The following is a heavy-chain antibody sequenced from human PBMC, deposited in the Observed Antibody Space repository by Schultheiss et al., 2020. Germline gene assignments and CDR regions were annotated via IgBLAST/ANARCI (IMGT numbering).Heavy chain of an antibody. CDR3: VRTGGDSSGYEEYFQY. Sequence: SETLSLTCTVSGGSISSSSYYWGWIRQHPGKGLEWIGSIYYSGSTNYNPSLKSRVTISVDTSKNQFSLKLSSVTAADTAVYYCVRTGGDSSGYEEYFQYWGQGTLVTVSS. CDR2: IYYSGST. CDR1: GGSISSSSYY. J-gene: IGHJ1*01. V-gene: IGHV4-39*01. D-gene: IGHD3-22*01.